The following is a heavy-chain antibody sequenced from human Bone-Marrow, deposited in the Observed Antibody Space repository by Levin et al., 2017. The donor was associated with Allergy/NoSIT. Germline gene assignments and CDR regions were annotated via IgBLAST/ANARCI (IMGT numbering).Heavy chain of an antibody. J-gene: IGHJ4*02. V-gene: IGHV4-38-2*01. CDR1: GYSISSGYY. CDR2: IYHSGST. CDR3: ARVGSSSGWYLDY. Sequence: PSQTLSLTCAVSGYSISSGYYWGWIRQPPGKGLEWIGSIYHSGSTYYNPSLKSRVTISVDTSKNQFSLKLSSVTAADTAVYYCARVGSSSGWYLDYWGQGTLVTVSS. D-gene: IGHD6-19*01.